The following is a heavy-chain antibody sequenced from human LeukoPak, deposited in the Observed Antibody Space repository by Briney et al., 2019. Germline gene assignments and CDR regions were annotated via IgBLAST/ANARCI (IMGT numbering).Heavy chain of an antibody. CDR3: ARALPRSQQLVRTGNYYYGLDV. CDR1: GGTFSNCA. Sequence: SSVKVSRKASGGTFSNCAVSWVRQPPGQELEWMGSGIPILGIAENAQRVQGRVTFSADKSTGTVYMEVNSQRSEDTDVYYCARALPRSQQLVRTGNYYYGLDVWGQGTTVTVSS. D-gene: IGHD6-13*01. CDR2: GIPILGIA. J-gene: IGHJ6*02. V-gene: IGHV1-69*04.